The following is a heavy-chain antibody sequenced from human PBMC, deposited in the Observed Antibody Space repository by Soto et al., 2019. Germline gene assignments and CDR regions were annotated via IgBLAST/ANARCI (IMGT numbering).Heavy chain of an antibody. Sequence: EVQLLESGGGLVQPGGSLRLSCAASGFTFSSYAMSWVRQAPGKGLEWVSAISGSGGSTYYADSVKGRFTISRDNSKNTRYLQMNSLRAEDTAVYYCAKEGYCSGGSCYYPSDYYYMDVWGKGTTVTVSS. V-gene: IGHV3-23*01. D-gene: IGHD2-15*01. J-gene: IGHJ6*03. CDR3: AKEGYCSGGSCYYPSDYYYMDV. CDR1: GFTFSSYA. CDR2: ISGSGGST.